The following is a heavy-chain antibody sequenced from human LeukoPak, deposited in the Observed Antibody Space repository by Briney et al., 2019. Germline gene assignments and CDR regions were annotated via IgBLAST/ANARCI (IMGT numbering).Heavy chain of an antibody. D-gene: IGHD1-1*01. V-gene: IGHV5-51*01. Sequence: GESLKISCKCSGYSFGSYWIGWVRQMPAGGLEWMGIIYPGDSDTRYSPSFQGQVTISADKSINTAYLQWSSLKASDSAMYYCASQLENWGCWGQGTLVTVSS. CDR2: IYPGDSDT. CDR1: GYSFGSYW. CDR3: ASQLENWGC. J-gene: IGHJ4*02.